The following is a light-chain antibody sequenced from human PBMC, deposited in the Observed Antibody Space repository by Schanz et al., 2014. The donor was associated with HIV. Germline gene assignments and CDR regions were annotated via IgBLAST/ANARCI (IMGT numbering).Light chain of an antibody. CDR2: EVS. CDR1: SSDVGYYNY. CDR3: SSYAGSNNLVV. V-gene: IGLV2-8*01. Sequence: QSALTQPPSASGSPGQSVTISCTGTSSDVGYYNYVSWYQQHPGKAPKLMIYEVSKRPSGVPDRFSGSKSGNTASLTVSGLQAEDEGDYYCSSYAGSNNLVVFGGGTKLTVL. J-gene: IGLJ2*01.